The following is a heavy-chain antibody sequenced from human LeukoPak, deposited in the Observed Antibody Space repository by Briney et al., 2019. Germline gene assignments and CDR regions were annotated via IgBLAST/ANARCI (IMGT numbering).Heavy chain of an antibody. Sequence: GGSLRLSCAASGFTFSDYWMHWVRQAPGKGLVWVSHINADEDRAAYADSVKGRFTISRDNARNTLYLQMNSLRAEDTAVYYCARGYGDYADYWGQGTLVTVSS. CDR1: GFTFSDYW. J-gene: IGHJ4*02. V-gene: IGHV3-74*01. D-gene: IGHD4-17*01. CDR3: ARGYGDYADY. CDR2: INADEDRA.